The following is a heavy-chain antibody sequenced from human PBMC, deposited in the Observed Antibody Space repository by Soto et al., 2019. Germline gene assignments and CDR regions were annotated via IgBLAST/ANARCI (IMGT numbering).Heavy chain of an antibody. CDR1: GFTFSSYG. Sequence: QVQLVESGGGVVQPGRSLRLSCAASGFTFSSYGMHWVRQAPGKGLEWVAVIWYDGSNKYYADSVKGRFTISRDNSKNTLYLQMNSLRAEETAVYYCDRGRGIYGYGMDVWGQGTTVTVSS. CDR3: DRGRGIYGYGMDV. D-gene: IGHD4-17*01. V-gene: IGHV3-33*01. J-gene: IGHJ6*02. CDR2: IWYDGSNK.